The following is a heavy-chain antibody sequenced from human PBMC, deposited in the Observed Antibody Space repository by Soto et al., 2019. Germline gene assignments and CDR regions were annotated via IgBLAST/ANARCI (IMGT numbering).Heavy chain of an antibody. CDR3: ASTTAGVYVFHD. CDR1: GDTFSRSI. D-gene: IGHD1-1*01. J-gene: IGHJ4*02. CDR2: IIPVLGVE. Sequence: QVQLVQSGAEVKNPGSSVKVSCKASGDTFSRSIISWVRQVPGQRLEWMGRIIPVLGVENHAQNLQGRVTITADKSTSTDYLELRSLKSEDTAVYYCASTTAGVYVFHDWGQGTLAPVSS. V-gene: IGHV1-69*02.